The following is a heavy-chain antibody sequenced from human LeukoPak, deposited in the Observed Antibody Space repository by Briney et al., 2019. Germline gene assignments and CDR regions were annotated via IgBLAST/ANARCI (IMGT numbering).Heavy chain of an antibody. CDR1: GGSISINNYY. CDR2: IYYTGAT. V-gene: IGHV4-39*07. Sequence: SETLSLTCTVSGGSISINNYYWAWIRQPPGKGLEWIGSIYYTGATYYNPSLKSRVTISVDTSENQFSLKLSSVTAADTAVYYCARVGSAKYNWFDPWGQGTLVTVSS. J-gene: IGHJ5*02. CDR3: ARVGSAKYNWFDP. D-gene: IGHD6-25*01.